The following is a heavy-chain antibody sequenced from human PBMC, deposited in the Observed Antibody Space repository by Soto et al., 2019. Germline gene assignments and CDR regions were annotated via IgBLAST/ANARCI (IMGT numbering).Heavy chain of an antibody. CDR3: ARLVGNSWLDH. CDR2: TYYRSIWQT. D-gene: IGHD6-6*01. J-gene: IGHJ5*02. Sequence: QVQLQQSGPGLVKPSQTLSLTCAISGDSVSSNDAVWNWIRQSPSRGLEWLGRTYYRSIWQTESAXSXKXXMTINPDASKHQFSLQLNSVTPADTAMYYCARLVGNSWLDHWGQGTLVTVSA. V-gene: IGHV6-1*01. CDR1: GDSVSSNDAV.